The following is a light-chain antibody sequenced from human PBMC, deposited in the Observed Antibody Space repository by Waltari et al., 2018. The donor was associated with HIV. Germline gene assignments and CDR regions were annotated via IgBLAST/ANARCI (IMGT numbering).Light chain of an antibody. V-gene: IGLV1-47*01. CDR3: VAWDDSLSGYV. CDR2: RDY. J-gene: IGLJ1*01. Sequence: QSVLTQPPSASGPLGQGVTTPCPGSNPNSGGKPVFCFQQVPGTAPKLLIYRDYQRRSGSPDRFSGSKSGASASLTISGLRSEDEADYYCVAWDDSLSGYVFGTGTKVSVL. CDR1: NPNSGGKP.